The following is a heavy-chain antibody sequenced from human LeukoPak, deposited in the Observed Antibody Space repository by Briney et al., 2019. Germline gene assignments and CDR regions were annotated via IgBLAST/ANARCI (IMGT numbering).Heavy chain of an antibody. Sequence: GASVKVSCKASGYIFTGYYVHWVRQAPGQGLEWMGWINPNSGGTKYAQKFQGWVTMTRDTSISTAYMELSRLNSDDTAVYYCARGILGYDYHYYGMDVWGQGTTVTVSS. CDR2: INPNSGGT. CDR3: ARGILGYDYHYYGMDV. J-gene: IGHJ6*02. V-gene: IGHV1-2*04. CDR1: GYIFTGYY. D-gene: IGHD3-16*01.